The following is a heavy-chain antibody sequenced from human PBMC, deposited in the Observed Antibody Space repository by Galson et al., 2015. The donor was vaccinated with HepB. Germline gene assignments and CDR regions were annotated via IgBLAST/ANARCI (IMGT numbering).Heavy chain of an antibody. Sequence: SLRLSCAVSGFNFRSYWMSWVRQAPGKGLEWVANIKPDGSEKYYVDSMRGRFTISRDNAKNSLYLQMNSLRVEDTAVYYCARAGDRSGYFQLRWFDPWGQGTLVTVSS. V-gene: IGHV3-7*01. CDR2: IKPDGSEK. J-gene: IGHJ5*02. D-gene: IGHD3-22*01. CDR3: ARAGDRSGYFQLRWFDP. CDR1: GFNFRSYW.